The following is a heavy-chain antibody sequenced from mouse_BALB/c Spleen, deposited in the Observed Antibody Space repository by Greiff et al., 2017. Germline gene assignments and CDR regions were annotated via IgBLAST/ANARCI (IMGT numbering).Heavy chain of an antibody. J-gene: IGHJ3*01. CDR3: ARDSWFAY. CDR2: ISSGSSTI. V-gene: IGHV5-17*02. Sequence: EVQRVESGGGLVQPGGSRKLSCAASGFTFSSFGMHWVRQAPEKGLEWVAYISSGSSTIYYADTVKGRFTISRDNPKNTLFLQMTSLRSEDTAMYYCARDSWFAYWGQGTLVTVSA. CDR1: GFTFSSFG.